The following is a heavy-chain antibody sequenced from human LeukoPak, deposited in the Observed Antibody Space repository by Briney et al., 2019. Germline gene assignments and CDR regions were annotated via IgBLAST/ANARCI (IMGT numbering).Heavy chain of an antibody. V-gene: IGHV3-33*01. Sequence: GKSLRLSCAASGFTFSSHAMHWVRQAPGKGLQWVALIWFDGTYKYYVDSVKGRFTISRDNSKNTVSLQMNSLRAEDTALYYCVRDATGYYSRSWDYWGQGTLVTVSS. CDR1: GFTFSSHA. J-gene: IGHJ4*02. CDR3: VRDATGYYSRSWDY. D-gene: IGHD3-22*01. CDR2: IWFDGTYK.